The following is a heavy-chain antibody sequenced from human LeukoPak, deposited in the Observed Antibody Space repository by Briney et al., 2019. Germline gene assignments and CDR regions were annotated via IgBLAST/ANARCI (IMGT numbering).Heavy chain of an antibody. D-gene: IGHD3-10*01. V-gene: IGHV4-59*12. CDR3: ARGRVPVYYYYYGMDV. CDR1: GGSISTYY. Sequence: SETLSLTCTVSGGSISTYYWSWIRQPPGKGLEWIGYISYSGSTNYNPSLKSRVTISVDTSKDQFSLKLSSVTAADTAVCYCARGRVPVYYYYYGMDVWGQGTTVTVSS. CDR2: ISYSGST. J-gene: IGHJ6*02.